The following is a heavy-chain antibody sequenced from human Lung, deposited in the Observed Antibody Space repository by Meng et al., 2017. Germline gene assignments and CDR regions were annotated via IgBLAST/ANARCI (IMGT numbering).Heavy chain of an antibody. D-gene: IGHD3-10*01. V-gene: IGHV4-4*02. Sequence: QVPLEGAGPRRVQPSGTLSHTSAVCGGSISSSNWWSWVRQPPGKGLEWIGEIYHSGSTNYNPSLKSRVTISVDKSKNQFSLKLSSVTAADTAVYYCARGSITMVRGVSVFDPWGQGTLVTVSS. J-gene: IGHJ5*02. CDR1: GGSISSSNW. CDR2: IYHSGST. CDR3: ARGSITMVRGVSVFDP.